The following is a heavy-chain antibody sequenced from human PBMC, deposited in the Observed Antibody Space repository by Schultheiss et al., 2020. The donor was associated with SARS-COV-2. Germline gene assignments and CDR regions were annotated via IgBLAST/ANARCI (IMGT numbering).Heavy chain of an antibody. V-gene: IGHV3-74*01. J-gene: IGHJ6*02. CDR3: ARWYYYDNSGLDV. CDR2: INGDGSGT. CDR1: GFTFSSYW. Sequence: GGSLRLSCAASGFTFSSYWMHWVRQAPGKGLVWVSRINGDGSGTSYADSVKGRFTISRDNAKNTLYLQMNSLRAEDTAVYYCARWYYYDNSGLDVWGQGTTVTVS. D-gene: IGHD3-22*01.